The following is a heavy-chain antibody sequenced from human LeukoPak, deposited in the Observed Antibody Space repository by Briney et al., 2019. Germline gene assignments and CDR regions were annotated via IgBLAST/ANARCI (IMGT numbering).Heavy chain of an antibody. CDR1: GYSFTSYW. Sequence: GESLKISCKGSGYSFTSYWIGWVRQMPGKGLEWMGIIYPGDSDTRYSPSFQGQVTISPDKSISTAYLQWSSLKASDTAMYYCASPSSGWGSAFDIWGQGTMVTVSS. CDR2: IYPGDSDT. D-gene: IGHD6-19*01. CDR3: ASPSSGWGSAFDI. V-gene: IGHV5-51*01. J-gene: IGHJ3*02.